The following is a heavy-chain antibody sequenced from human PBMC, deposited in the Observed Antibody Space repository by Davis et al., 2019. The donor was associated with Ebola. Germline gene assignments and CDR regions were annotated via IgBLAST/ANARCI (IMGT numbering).Heavy chain of an antibody. Sequence: GESLKISCAASGLTLKNVFMNWVRQAPGKGLEWVGRITGQIDGATTDFAAPVKGRFTISRDDSKNTLFLQMNSLETEDTAVYYCTYGGGYFFDDWGQGTLVTVSS. CDR2: ITGQIDGATT. CDR1: GLTLKNVF. CDR3: TYGGGYFFDD. D-gene: IGHD2-15*01. J-gene: IGHJ4*02. V-gene: IGHV3-15*07.